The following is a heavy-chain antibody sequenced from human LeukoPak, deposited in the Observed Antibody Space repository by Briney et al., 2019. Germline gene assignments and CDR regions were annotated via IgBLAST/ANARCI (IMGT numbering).Heavy chain of an antibody. CDR1: GFTFSSYG. D-gene: IGHD6-13*01. V-gene: IGHV3-30*03. CDR3: ASHWAQQVVSDY. Sequence: GSLRLSCAASGFTFSSYGMHWVRQAPGKGLEWVAVISYDGKNKYYADAVKGRFTISRDNSKNTLYLQMSSLRPEDTAVYYCASHWAQQVVSDYWGQGTLVTVSS. J-gene: IGHJ4*02. CDR2: ISYDGKNK.